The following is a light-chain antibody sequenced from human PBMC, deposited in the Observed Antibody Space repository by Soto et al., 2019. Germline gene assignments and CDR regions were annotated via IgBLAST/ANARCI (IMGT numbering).Light chain of an antibody. V-gene: IGKV1-9*01. J-gene: IGKJ4*01. CDR1: QDINSY. Sequence: IQLTQSPSSLSASIGVRVTITCRASQDINSYLAWYQQKPGKAPNLLIYEASILQRGVPSRFSGSISGTDFTLTISSLQAEDFATYYCQQTRSYPSTVGGGTKVDIK. CDR2: EAS. CDR3: QQTRSYPST.